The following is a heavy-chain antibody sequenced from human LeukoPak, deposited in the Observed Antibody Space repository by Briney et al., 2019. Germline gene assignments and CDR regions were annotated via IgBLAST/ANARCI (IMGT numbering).Heavy chain of an antibody. CDR2: ISGSGGST. CDR3: AKGGDWDIVVVPAAIDY. Sequence: GVSLRLSCAASGFTFSSYAMSWVRQAPGKGLEWVSAISGSGGSTYYADSVKGRFTISRGNSKNTLYLQMNSLRAEDTAVYYCAKGGDWDIVVVPAAIDYWGQGTLVTVSS. CDR1: GFTFSSYA. J-gene: IGHJ4*02. V-gene: IGHV3-23*01. D-gene: IGHD2-2*01.